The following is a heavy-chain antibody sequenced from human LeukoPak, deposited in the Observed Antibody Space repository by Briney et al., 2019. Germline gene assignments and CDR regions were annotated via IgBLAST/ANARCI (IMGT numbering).Heavy chain of an antibody. CDR1: GFTFSSYW. Sequence: PGGSLRLSCAASGFTFSSYWMHWVRQAPGKGLVWVSHIHSDGSSTSYADSVKGRFTISRDNAKNTLYLQMNSLRAEDTAVYYCARDSFQGERITMVRGVGNWFDPWGRGTLVTVSS. V-gene: IGHV3-74*01. D-gene: IGHD3-10*01. J-gene: IGHJ5*02. CDR2: IHSDGSST. CDR3: ARDSFQGERITMVRGVGNWFDP.